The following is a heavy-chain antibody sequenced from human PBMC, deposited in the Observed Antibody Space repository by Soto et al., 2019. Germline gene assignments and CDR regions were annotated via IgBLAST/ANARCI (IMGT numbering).Heavy chain of an antibody. V-gene: IGHV3-74*01. CDR1: GFTLSSYW. D-gene: IGHD6-19*01. CDR3: ARDSSQASSGWHEHFQH. CDR2: INSDGITT. Sequence: EVQLVESGGGLVQPGGNLRLSCAASGFTLSSYWMHWVRQAPGKGLVWVSRINSDGITTYADSVKGRFTISRDNAHNTLYLQMNSLRAEDTALYYCARDSSQASSGWHEHFQHWGQGTLVTVSS. J-gene: IGHJ1*01.